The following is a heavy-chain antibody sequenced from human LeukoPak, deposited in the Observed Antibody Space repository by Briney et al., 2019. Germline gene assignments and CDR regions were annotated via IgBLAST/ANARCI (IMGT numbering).Heavy chain of an antibody. D-gene: IGHD6-19*01. CDR2: IIPIFGTA. Sequence: ASVKVSCKASGGTFSSYAISWVGQAPGQGLEWMGGIIPIFGTANYAQKFQGRVTITADKSTSTAYMELSSLRSEDTAVYYCARDVSKAGYSSGWYYDYWGQGTLVTVSS. CDR3: ARDVSKAGYSSGWYYDY. CDR1: GGTFSSYA. J-gene: IGHJ4*02. V-gene: IGHV1-69*06.